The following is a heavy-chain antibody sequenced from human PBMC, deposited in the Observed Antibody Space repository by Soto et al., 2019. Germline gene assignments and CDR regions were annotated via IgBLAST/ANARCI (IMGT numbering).Heavy chain of an antibody. V-gene: IGHV4-39*01. Sequence: ETLSLTCAVYGGSFSGYYWGWIRQPPGKGLEWIGSIYYSGSTYNNPSLRSRVSMSIDTSKDQFSLKLKSVTAADTALYFCARQRTSVVTQAYFDVWGPGSLVTVSS. D-gene: IGHD2-21*02. CDR2: IYYSGST. J-gene: IGHJ4*02. CDR3: ARQRTSVVTQAYFDV. CDR1: GGSFSGYY.